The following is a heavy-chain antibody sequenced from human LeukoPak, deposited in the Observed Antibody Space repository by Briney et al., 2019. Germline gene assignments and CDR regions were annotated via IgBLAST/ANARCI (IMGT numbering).Heavy chain of an antibody. CDR1: GGSISSGSYY. J-gene: IGHJ4*02. Sequence: PSETLSLTCTVSGGSISSGSYYWSWIRQPAGKGLEWIGRIYTSESTNYNPSLKSRVTISVDTSKNQFSLKLSSVTAADTAVYYCARMSGIAAAPLDYWGQGTLVTVSS. CDR2: IYTSEST. V-gene: IGHV4-61*02. D-gene: IGHD6-13*01. CDR3: ARMSGIAAAPLDY.